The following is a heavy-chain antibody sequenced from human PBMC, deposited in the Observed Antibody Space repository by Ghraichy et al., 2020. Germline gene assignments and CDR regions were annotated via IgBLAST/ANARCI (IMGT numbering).Heavy chain of an antibody. D-gene: IGHD6-13*01. V-gene: IGHV4-59*01. Sequence: SETLSLTCTVSGGSISSYYWSWIRQPPGKGLEWIGYIYYSGSTNYNPSLKSRVTISVDTSKNQFSLKLSSVTAADTAVYYCARVKKGIAAAATTQILDYWGQGTLVTVSS. CDR1: GGSISSYY. CDR3: ARVKKGIAAAATTQILDY. J-gene: IGHJ4*02. CDR2: IYYSGST.